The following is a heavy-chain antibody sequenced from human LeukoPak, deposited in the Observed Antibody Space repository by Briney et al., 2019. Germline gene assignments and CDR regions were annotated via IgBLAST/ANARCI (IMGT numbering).Heavy chain of an antibody. Sequence: GGSLRLSCAAAGFTFSDHYMTWIRQAPGKALEWVSYISPDGTTSYYADSLKGRFTVSRDNAKNSLYLQMNSLRAEDTAVYYCATAYQSSSDAFDIWGQGTMVTVSS. CDR1: GFTFSDHY. J-gene: IGHJ3*02. CDR3: ATAYQSSSDAFDI. V-gene: IGHV3-11*04. D-gene: IGHD3-22*01. CDR2: ISPDGTTS.